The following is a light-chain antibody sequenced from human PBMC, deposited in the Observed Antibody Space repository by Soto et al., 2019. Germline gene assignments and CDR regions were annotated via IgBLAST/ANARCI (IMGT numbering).Light chain of an antibody. V-gene: IGLV2-8*01. CDR3: SSYTGSDVI. CDR1: RSDLNGQDF. J-gene: IGLJ2*01. Sequence: QSALTQPPSASGSPGQSVTISCTGTRSDLNGQDFVSWYRQDPGKAPRLIIYDVNTRPSGVPDRFSGSTSGNTASLTVSGLRAEDEANYCCSSYTGSDVIFGGGTKLTVL. CDR2: DVN.